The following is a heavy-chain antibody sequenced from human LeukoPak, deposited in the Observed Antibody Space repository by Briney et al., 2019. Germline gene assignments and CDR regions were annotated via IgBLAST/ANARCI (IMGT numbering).Heavy chain of an antibody. CDR3: AREHSSGWYLGY. V-gene: IGHV1-3*01. CDR2: INAGNGNT. D-gene: IGHD6-19*01. CDR1: GYTFTSYA. Sequence: ASVKVSCKASGYTFTSYAMHWVRQAPGQRLEWMGWINAGNGNTKYSQKFQGRVTITRDTSASTAYMELSSLGSEDTAVYYCAREHSSGWYLGYWGQGTLVTVSS. J-gene: IGHJ4*02.